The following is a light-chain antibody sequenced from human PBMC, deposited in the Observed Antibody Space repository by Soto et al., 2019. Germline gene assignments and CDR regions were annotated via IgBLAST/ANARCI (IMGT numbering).Light chain of an antibody. CDR1: QNVRSRY. Sequence: EIVLTQSPGTLSLSPGERATLSCRARQNVRSRYLAWYQQKPGQAPRLLIYGASSRATGIPDRFSGTGSGTDFTLTISRLEPEDFAVYYCQQYGSSLITFGQGTRLEIK. J-gene: IGKJ5*01. V-gene: IGKV3-20*01. CDR3: QQYGSSLIT. CDR2: GAS.